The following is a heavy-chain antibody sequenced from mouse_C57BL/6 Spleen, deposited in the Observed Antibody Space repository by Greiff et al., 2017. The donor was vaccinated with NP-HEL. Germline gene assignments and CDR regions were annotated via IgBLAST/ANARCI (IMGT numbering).Heavy chain of an antibody. D-gene: IGHD4-1*01. Sequence: VQLQQPGAELVMPGASVKLSCKASGYTFTSYWMHWVKQRPGQGLEWIGEIDPSDSYTNYNQKFKGKSTLTVDKSSSTAYMQLSSLTSEDSAVYYCASWDVGEGFAYWGQGTLVTVSA. CDR1: GYTFTSYW. CDR2: IDPSDSYT. CDR3: ASWDVGEGFAY. J-gene: IGHJ3*01. V-gene: IGHV1-69*01.